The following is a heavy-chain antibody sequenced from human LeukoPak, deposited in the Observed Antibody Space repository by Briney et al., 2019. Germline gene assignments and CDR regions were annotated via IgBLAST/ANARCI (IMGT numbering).Heavy chain of an antibody. Sequence: GGSLRLSCAASGFTFSDHYMTWIRQAPGKGLEWVSYISGGSSSVTVYADSVKGRFTMSRDNAKNSLYLQMNTLRAEDTAVYYCTRDPRLADYWGQGTLVTVSS. D-gene: IGHD6-25*01. CDR1: GFTFSDHY. J-gene: IGHJ4*02. V-gene: IGHV3-11*05. CDR2: ISGGSSSVT. CDR3: TRDPRLADY.